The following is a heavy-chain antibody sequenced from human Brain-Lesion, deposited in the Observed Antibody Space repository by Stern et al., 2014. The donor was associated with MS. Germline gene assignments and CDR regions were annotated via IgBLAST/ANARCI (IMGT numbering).Heavy chain of an antibody. CDR1: GGSISSGGYY. D-gene: IGHD2-8*01. CDR2: IHYSGST. Sequence: QVQLVQSGPGLVKPSQTLSLTCTVSGGSISSGGYYWSWIRQHPGKGLEWIGYIHYSGSTYYNSALKSRFTISRDTSKNQFSLTLNSVTAADPAVYYCARVGVYVQTGWFDPWGQGALVTVSS. V-gene: IGHV4-31*03. J-gene: IGHJ5*02. CDR3: ARVGVYVQTGWFDP.